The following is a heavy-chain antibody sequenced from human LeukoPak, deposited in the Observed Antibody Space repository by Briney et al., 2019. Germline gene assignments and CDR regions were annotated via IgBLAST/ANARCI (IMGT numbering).Heavy chain of an antibody. CDR3: AKDQGDYGDYADFDY. CDR1: GFTFNNYA. D-gene: IGHD4-17*01. Sequence: PGGTLRLSCAASGFTFNNYAMSWVRQAPGKGLEWVSSISRSGGRTHHADSVKGRFTISRDNSKNTLYLQMHSLRAEDTAVYYCAKDQGDYGDYADFDYWGQGTLVTVSS. CDR2: ISRSGGRT. V-gene: IGHV3-23*01. J-gene: IGHJ4*02.